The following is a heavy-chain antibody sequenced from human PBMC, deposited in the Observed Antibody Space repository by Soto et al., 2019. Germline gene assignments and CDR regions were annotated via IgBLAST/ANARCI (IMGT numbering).Heavy chain of an antibody. D-gene: IGHD6-13*01. CDR3: ARDLGGAAAGLYYFDY. Sequence: ASVKVSCKASGYTFTSYYMHWVRQAPGQGLEWMGIINPSGGSTSYAQKFQGRVTMTSDTSTSTVYMELSSLRSEDTAVYYCARDLGGAAAGLYYFDYWGQGTLVTVSS. J-gene: IGHJ4*02. V-gene: IGHV1-46*01. CDR2: INPSGGST. CDR1: GYTFTSYY.